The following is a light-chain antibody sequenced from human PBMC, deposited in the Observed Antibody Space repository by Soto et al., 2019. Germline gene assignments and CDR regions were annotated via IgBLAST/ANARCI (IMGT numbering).Light chain of an antibody. V-gene: IGLV1-44*01. Sequence: QSVVTQPPSASGTPGQRVTISCSGSNSNIGTDTVHWYQHLPGTAPKLLIYTNNQRPSGVPDRFSGSKSGTSASLAISGLQSEDEADYYCAACDDSLNGYVFGTGTKLTVL. J-gene: IGLJ1*01. CDR1: NSNIGTDT. CDR2: TNN. CDR3: AACDDSLNGYV.